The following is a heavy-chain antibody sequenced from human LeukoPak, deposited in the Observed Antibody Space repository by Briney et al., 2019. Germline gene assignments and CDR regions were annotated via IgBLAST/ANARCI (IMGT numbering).Heavy chain of an antibody. Sequence: XXXXDMHXVRXVAGKGLEWVSGIGTAGDSYYPGSVKGRFTISRENSKNSLYLQMHSLRAGDTAVYYCARVGIARSGPWYYYYMDVWGKGTPVTVSS. CDR2: IGTAGDS. CDR3: ARVGIARSGPWYYYYMDV. V-gene: IGHV3-13*01. D-gene: IGHD6-13*01. CDR1: XXXXD. J-gene: IGHJ6*03.